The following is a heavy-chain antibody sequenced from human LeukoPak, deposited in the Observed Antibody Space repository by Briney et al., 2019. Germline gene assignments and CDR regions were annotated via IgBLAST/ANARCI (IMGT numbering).Heavy chain of an antibody. J-gene: IGHJ4*02. CDR2: ITSSGEST. CDR3: ASRSGYSYGHFDY. CDR1: GFTFSNYA. D-gene: IGHD5-18*01. Sequence: PGGPLRLSCAASGFTFSNYAMSWVRQAPGKRLEWVAAITSSGESTNYADSVKGRFTISRDNSTNTLYLQRNSLRAEDTAVYYCASRSGYSYGHFDYWGQGSLVTVSS. V-gene: IGHV3-23*01.